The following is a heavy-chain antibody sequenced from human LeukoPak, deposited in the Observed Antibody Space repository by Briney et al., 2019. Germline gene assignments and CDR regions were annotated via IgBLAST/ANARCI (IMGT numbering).Heavy chain of an antibody. CDR2: INGGGGTT. CDR1: GFTFRSYW. V-gene: IGHV3-23*01. Sequence: GGSLRLSCAASGFTFRSYWMTWVRQVPGKGLEWVSGINGGGGTTHYADSVKGRFTVSRDNSKNTLYLQMNSLRAEDTAVYYCAKDPPGSSEYWGQGTLVTVSS. J-gene: IGHJ4*02. D-gene: IGHD3-10*01. CDR3: AKDPPGSSEY.